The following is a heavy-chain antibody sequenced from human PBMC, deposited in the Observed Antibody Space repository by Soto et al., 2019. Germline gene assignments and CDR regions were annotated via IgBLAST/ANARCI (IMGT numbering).Heavy chain of an antibody. D-gene: IGHD1-26*01. CDR1: GFTFGDYA. J-gene: IGHJ4*02. CDR3: TTDFRPRRWEGAHY. Sequence: GSLRLSCTASGFTFGDYAMSWFRQAPGKGLEWVGFIRSKAYGGTTEYAASVKGRFTISRDDSKSIAYLQMNSLKTEDTAMYFCTTDFRPRRWEGAHYWGQGTLVSVSS. CDR2: IRSKAYGGTT. V-gene: IGHV3-49*03.